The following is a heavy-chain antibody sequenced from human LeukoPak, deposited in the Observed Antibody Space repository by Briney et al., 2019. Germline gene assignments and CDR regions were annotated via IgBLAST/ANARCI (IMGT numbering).Heavy chain of an antibody. V-gene: IGHV3-23*01. CDR1: GFTFSSYA. J-gene: IGHJ6*03. D-gene: IGHD3-22*01. CDR3: AKVGDSSGYPPYYMDV. CDR2: ISGSGGST. Sequence: PGGSLRLSCAASGFTFSSYAMICVRQAPGKGLEWVSAISGSGGSTYYADSVKGRFTISRDNSKNTLYLQMNSLRAEDTAVYYCAKVGDSSGYPPYYMDVWGKGTTVTVSS.